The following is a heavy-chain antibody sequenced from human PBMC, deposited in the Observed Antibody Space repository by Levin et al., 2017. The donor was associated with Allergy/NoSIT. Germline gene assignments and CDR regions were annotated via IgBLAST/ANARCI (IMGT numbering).Heavy chain of an antibody. V-gene: IGHV3-64D*06. CDR2: ISNNGHIT. CDR1: GFNFGSYA. Sequence: SCSASGFNFGSYAMHWVRQAPGKGLEYVSSISNNGHITYYADSVKDRFTISRDHSKKTLFLEMNSLRVEDTALYYCVQDHLGGIAARVAWWFDPRGQGTQVTVSS. CDR3: VQDHLGGIAARVAWWFDP. D-gene: IGHD6-13*01. J-gene: IGHJ5*02.